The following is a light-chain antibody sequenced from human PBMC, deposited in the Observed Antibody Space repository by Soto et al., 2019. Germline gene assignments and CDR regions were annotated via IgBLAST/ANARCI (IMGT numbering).Light chain of an antibody. V-gene: IGLV2-14*03. CDR1: SSDVGGYNY. CDR2: DVT. Sequence: QSALTQPASVSGSPGQSITISCTGTSSDVGGYNYVPWYQHHPGKAPKLMIYDVTNRPSGVSDRFSGSKSGNTASLTISGLQAEDEADYYCSSYTSSSTLVFGGGTKHTVL. CDR3: SSYTSSSTLV. J-gene: IGLJ2*01.